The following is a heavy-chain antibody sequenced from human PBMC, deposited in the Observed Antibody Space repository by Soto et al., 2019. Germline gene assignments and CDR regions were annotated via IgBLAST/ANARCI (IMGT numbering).Heavy chain of an antibody. CDR2: INHSGST. CDR3: ARGGVYYDSTGDANDV. Sequence: PSETLSLTCTVSGGSFSGYYWSWIRQPPGKGLEWIGGINHSGSTNYNPSLKSRVTISVDTSKNQFSLKLTSVTAADTAVYYCARGGVYYDSTGDANDVWGQGTMVSASS. V-gene: IGHV4-34*01. CDR1: GGSFSGYY. D-gene: IGHD3-22*01. J-gene: IGHJ3*01.